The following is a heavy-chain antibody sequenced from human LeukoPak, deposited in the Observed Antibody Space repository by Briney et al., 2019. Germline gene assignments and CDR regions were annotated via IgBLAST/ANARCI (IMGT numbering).Heavy chain of an antibody. V-gene: IGHV4-39*07. Sequence: SETLSLTCTVSGGSISSSSYYWGWIRQPPGKGLEWIGSIYYSGSTYYNPSLKSRVTISVDTSKNQFSLKLSSVTAADTAVYYCARDDRTVAGEYFDYWGQGTLVTVSS. CDR3: ARDDRTVAGEYFDY. J-gene: IGHJ4*02. CDR1: GGSISSSSYY. D-gene: IGHD6-19*01. CDR2: IYYSGST.